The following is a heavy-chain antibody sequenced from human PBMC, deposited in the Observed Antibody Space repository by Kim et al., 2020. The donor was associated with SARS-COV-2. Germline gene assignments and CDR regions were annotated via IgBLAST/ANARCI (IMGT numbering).Heavy chain of an antibody. D-gene: IGHD4-17*01. CDR1: DGSFSGYY. J-gene: IGHJ4*02. CDR3: ARVGVVRRMSTVTTPFDY. CDR2: INHSGST. Sequence: SETLSLTCAVYDGSFSGYYWSWIRQPPGKGLEWIGEINHSGSTNYNPSLTSRVPISVDTSKNQFSLKLSSVTAADTAVYYCARVGVVRRMSTVTTPFDYWGQGTLVTVSS. V-gene: IGHV4-34*01.